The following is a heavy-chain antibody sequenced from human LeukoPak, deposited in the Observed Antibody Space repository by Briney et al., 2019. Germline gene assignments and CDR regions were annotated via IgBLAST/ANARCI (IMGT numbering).Heavy chain of an antibody. CDR2: FSYTGST. D-gene: IGHD6-13*01. J-gene: IGHJ4*02. Sequence: PSETLSLTCTVSGGSINTYYWSWIRQPPGQGLEWIGYFSYTGSTNYNPSLKSRITISIDRSKSQFSLKLNSVTAADTAVYYCARDRLAAALFDYWGQGTLVTVSS. CDR1: GGSINTYY. CDR3: ARDRLAAALFDY. V-gene: IGHV4-59*01.